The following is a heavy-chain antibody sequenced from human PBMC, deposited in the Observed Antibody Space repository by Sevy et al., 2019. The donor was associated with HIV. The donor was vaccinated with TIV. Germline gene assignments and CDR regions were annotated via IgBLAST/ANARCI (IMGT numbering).Heavy chain of an antibody. CDR3: ARAPHGFDP. Sequence: SETLSLTCTVSGGSISSYYWSGIRQPPWKGLEWIGYIYYSGSTNYNPSLKSRVTISVDTSKNQFSLKLSSVTAADTAVYYCARAPHGFDPWGQGTLVTVSS. J-gene: IGHJ5*02. V-gene: IGHV4-59*01. CDR1: GGSISSYY. CDR2: IYYSGST.